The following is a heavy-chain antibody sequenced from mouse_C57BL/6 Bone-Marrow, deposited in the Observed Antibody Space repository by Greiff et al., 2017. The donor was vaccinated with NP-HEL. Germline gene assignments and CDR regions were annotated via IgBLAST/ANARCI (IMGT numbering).Heavy chain of an antibody. CDR3: AKRYYGSRSYYFDY. CDR2: IYPRSGNT. Sequence: QVQLQQSGAELARPGASVKLSCKASGYTFTSYGISWVKQRTGQGLEWIGEIYPRSGNTYYNEKFKGKATLTADKSSSTAYMELRSLTSEDSAVYFCAKRYYGSRSYYFDYWGQGTTLTVSS. J-gene: IGHJ2*01. CDR1: GYTFTSYG. D-gene: IGHD1-1*01. V-gene: IGHV1-81*01.